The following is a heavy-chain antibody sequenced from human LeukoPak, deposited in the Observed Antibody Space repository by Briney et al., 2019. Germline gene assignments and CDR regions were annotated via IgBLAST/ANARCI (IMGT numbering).Heavy chain of an antibody. V-gene: IGHV4-61*01. J-gene: IGHJ5*02. CDR1: GGSVSSGSYY. D-gene: IGHD6-13*01. Sequence: SETLSLTCTVSGGSVSSGSYYWSWIRQPPGKGLEWIGYIYYSGSTNYNPSLKSRVTISVDTSKNQFSLKLSSVTAADTAVYYCARGTYSSSSWFDPWGQRPLVTVSS. CDR3: ARGTYSSSSWFDP. CDR2: IYYSGST.